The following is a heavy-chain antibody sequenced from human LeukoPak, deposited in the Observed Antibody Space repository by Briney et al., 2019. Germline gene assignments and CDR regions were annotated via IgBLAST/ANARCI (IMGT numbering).Heavy chain of an antibody. CDR1: GYTFTSCD. CDR2: MNPNSGNT. D-gene: IGHD3-3*01. J-gene: IGHJ5*02. CDR3: AITKWSGYYTRWFDP. V-gene: IGHV1-8*01. Sequence: ASVKVSCKASGYTFTSCDINWVRQATGQGLEWMGWMNPNSGNTGYAQKFQGRVTMTRNTSISTAYMELSSLRSEDTAVYDCAITKWSGYYTRWFDPWGQGALVTVSS.